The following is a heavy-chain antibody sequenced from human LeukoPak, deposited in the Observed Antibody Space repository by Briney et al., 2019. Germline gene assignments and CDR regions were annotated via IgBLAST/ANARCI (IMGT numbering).Heavy chain of an antibody. V-gene: IGHV3-7*01. CDR1: GFTFSSHS. J-gene: IGHJ4*02. CDR2: VKEDGSEE. CDR3: ARLLHFESSAYRPADC. Sequence: PGGSLRLSCAASGFTFSSHSMSWVRQAPGKGLEWVANVKEDGSEENYVHSVKGRFTISRDNAINSLYLQMNSLRAEDTAVYFCARLLHFESSAYRPADCWGQGTLVSVSS. D-gene: IGHD3-9*01.